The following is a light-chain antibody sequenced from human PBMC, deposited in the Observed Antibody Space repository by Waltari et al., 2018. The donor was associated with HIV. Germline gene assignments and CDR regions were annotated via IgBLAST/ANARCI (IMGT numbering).Light chain of an antibody. CDR2: GVT. CDR1: SSDVGAYAL. CDR3: CSYAGSSTFVV. V-gene: IGLV2-23*02. J-gene: IGLJ2*01. Sequence: QSALTQPASVSGSPGQSLTLSCTGTSSDVGAYALVSWYPHQPDKAPKLIIYGVTERPSGVSNRFSGSKSGNTASLTISGLQADDEAHYYCCSYAGSSTFVVFGGGTKLTVL.